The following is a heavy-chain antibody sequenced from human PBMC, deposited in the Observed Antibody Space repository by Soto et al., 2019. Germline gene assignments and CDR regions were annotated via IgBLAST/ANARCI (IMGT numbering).Heavy chain of an antibody. J-gene: IGHJ6*03. CDR3: ARAPYCSSTSCYYYYYYYMDV. CDR1: GGSISSGGYY. CDR2: IYYSGST. V-gene: IGHV4-31*03. Sequence: PSETLSLTCTVSGGSISSGGYYWSWIRQHPGKGLEWIGYIYYSGSTYYNTSLKSRVTISVDTSKNQFSLKLSSVTAADTAVYYCARAPYCSSTSCYYYYYYYMDVWGKGTTVTVSS. D-gene: IGHD2-2*01.